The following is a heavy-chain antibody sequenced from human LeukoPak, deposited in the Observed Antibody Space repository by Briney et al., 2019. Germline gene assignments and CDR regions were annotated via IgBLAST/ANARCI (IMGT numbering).Heavy chain of an antibody. D-gene: IGHD6-19*01. Sequence: GGSLRLSCAASGFAVSNNYMSWVRQAPGKGLEWVSAISGSGGRTYYADSVKGRFTISRDNSKNTLYLQMNSLRADDTAVYYCAKSPPRYGSGWYEKFEKVSYYFDYWGQGTPVTVSS. J-gene: IGHJ4*02. CDR1: GFAVSNNY. CDR2: ISGSGGRT. CDR3: AKSPPRYGSGWYEKFEKVSYYFDY. V-gene: IGHV3-23*01.